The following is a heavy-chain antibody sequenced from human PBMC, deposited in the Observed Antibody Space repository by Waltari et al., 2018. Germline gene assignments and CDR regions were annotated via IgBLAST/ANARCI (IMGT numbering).Heavy chain of an antibody. D-gene: IGHD4-17*01. CDR2: IYSNGDT. J-gene: IGHJ6*02. CDR3: ARAGDSYYAMDV. CDR1: GASINSRGFY. V-gene: IGHV4-30-4*01. Sequence: QVYLQESGPGLVKPSQTLSLTCTVSGASINSRGFYWIWIRHPPGKGLEWVVYIYSNGDTFYNPSLKSRVIISVDKSRNQLSLKMTSATAADSAVYFCARAGDSYYAMDVWGQGTTVTVSS.